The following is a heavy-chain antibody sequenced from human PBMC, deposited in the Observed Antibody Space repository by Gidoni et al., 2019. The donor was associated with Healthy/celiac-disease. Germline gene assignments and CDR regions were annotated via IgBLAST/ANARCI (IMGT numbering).Heavy chain of an antibody. Sequence: QVQLQESGPGLVKPSQTLSLTCTVPGASISSGSYYWSWIRQHPGKGLEWIGYIYYSGSTYYNPSLKSRVTISVDTSKNQFSLKLSSVTVADTAVYYCARGSDYGSGSYNWFDPWGQGTLVTVSS. D-gene: IGHD3-10*01. CDR2: IYYSGST. CDR1: GASISSGSYY. CDR3: ARGSDYGSGSYNWFDP. V-gene: IGHV4-31*03. J-gene: IGHJ5*02.